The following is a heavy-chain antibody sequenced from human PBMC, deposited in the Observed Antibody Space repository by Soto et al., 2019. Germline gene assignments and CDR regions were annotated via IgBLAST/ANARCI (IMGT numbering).Heavy chain of an antibody. J-gene: IGHJ5*02. V-gene: IGHV4-31*03. D-gene: IGHD5-18*01. CDR2: IYYSGST. CDR1: GGSISSGGYY. Sequence: KTSETLSLSCTVSGGSISSGGYYWSWIRQHPGKGLEWIGYIYYSGSTYYNPSLKSRVTISVDTSKNQFSLKLSSVTAADTAVYYCARDRKYSYGPPTDDWFDPWGQGTLVTVSS. CDR3: ARDRKYSYGPPTDDWFDP.